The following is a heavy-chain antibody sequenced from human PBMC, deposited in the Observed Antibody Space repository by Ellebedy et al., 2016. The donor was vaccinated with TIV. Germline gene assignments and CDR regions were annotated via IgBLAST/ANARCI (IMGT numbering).Heavy chain of an antibody. CDR3: ARDNTVGGTNWFDP. V-gene: IGHV1-18*04. Sequence: AASVKVSCKASGYSFIGYYMHWLRQAPGQGLEWMGWISGLNGKTKYARTVQGRVTFTTDTAARTVYMELTSLRSDDTAVYYCARDNTVGGTNWFDPWGQGTLVIVSS. D-gene: IGHD6-19*01. CDR2: ISGLNGKT. CDR1: GYSFIGYY. J-gene: IGHJ5*02.